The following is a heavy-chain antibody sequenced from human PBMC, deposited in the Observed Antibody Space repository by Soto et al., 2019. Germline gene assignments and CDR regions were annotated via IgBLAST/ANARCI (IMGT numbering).Heavy chain of an antibody. J-gene: IGHJ4*02. CDR1: GFTFSTDS. CDR2: ISTSGATR. D-gene: IGHD3-10*01. V-gene: IGHV3-48*02. Sequence: EVQLVESGGGLVQPGGSLRLSCVASGFTFSTDSMNWVRQAPGKGLEWVAHISTSGATRYYADSVKGRFTISRDNAKTSLYLLMDSLGNEGPAVYYCARFFGRGFDYWGQGTLVTVSS. CDR3: ARFFGRGFDY.